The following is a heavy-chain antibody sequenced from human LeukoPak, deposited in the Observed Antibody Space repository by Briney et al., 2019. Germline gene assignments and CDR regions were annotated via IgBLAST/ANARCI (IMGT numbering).Heavy chain of an antibody. CDR1: GYTFTSYY. CDR2: INPSGGST. CDR3: ARGGSYDYVTSLD. D-gene: IGHD3-16*01. Sequence: GASVKASCKASGYTFTSYYMHWVRQAPGQGLEWMGIINPSGGSTSYAQKFQGRVTMTRDMSTSTVYVGLSSLRSEDTAVYYCARGGSYDYVTSLDWGQGTLVTVSS. V-gene: IGHV1-46*01. J-gene: IGHJ4*02.